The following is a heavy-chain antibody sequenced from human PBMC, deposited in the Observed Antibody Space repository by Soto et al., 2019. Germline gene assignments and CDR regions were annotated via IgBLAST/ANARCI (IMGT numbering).Heavy chain of an antibody. Sequence: ASVKVSCKVSGYTLTELSMHWVRQAPGKGLEWMGGFDPEDGETIYAQKFQGRVTMTEDTSTDTAYMELSSLRSEDTAVYYCARDVYSSSSGGYNWFDPWGQGTLVTVSS. D-gene: IGHD6-6*01. J-gene: IGHJ5*02. CDR2: FDPEDGET. CDR1: GYTLTELS. V-gene: IGHV1-24*01. CDR3: ARDVYSSSSGGYNWFDP.